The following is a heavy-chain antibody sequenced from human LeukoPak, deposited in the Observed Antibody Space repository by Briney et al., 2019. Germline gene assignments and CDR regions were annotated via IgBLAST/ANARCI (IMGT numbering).Heavy chain of an antibody. Sequence: SETLSLTCAVYGGSFSGYYWSWIRQPPGKGLEWIGSIYYSGSTYYNPSLKSRVTISVDTSKNQFSLKLSSVTAADTAVYYCARHSPAHYFDYWGQGTLVTVSS. CDR2: IYYSGST. CDR3: ARHSPAHYFDY. V-gene: IGHV4-34*01. CDR1: GGSFSGYY. J-gene: IGHJ4*02. D-gene: IGHD2-21*01.